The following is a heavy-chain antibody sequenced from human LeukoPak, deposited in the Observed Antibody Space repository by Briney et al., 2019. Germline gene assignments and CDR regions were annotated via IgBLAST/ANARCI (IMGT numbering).Heavy chain of an antibody. CDR1: GGSVSTSYY. V-gene: IGHV4-34*01. Sequence: SETLSLTCTVSGGSVSTSYYWSWIRQPPGKGLEWIGEINHSGSTNYNPSLKSRVTISVDTSKNQFSLKLSSVTAADTAVYYCAREVGRGGFHYYYMDVWGKGTTVTVSS. CDR3: AREVGRGGFHYYYMDV. D-gene: IGHD3-10*01. J-gene: IGHJ6*03. CDR2: INHSGST.